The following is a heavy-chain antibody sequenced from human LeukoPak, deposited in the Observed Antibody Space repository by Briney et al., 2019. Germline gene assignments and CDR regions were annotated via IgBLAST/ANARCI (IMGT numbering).Heavy chain of an antibody. V-gene: IGHV3-23*01. D-gene: IGHD4-17*01. Sequence: PGGSLRLSCAASGFTVSSYAMTWVRQAPGKGLEWVSAIGYSAGDTYYADSVKGRFTISRDNSMNTLYLQMSSLRADDTALYYCAKDDDGHHHGVDHWGQGTLGTVSS. CDR2: IGYSAGDT. J-gene: IGHJ4*02. CDR3: AKDDDGHHHGVDH. CDR1: GFTVSSYA.